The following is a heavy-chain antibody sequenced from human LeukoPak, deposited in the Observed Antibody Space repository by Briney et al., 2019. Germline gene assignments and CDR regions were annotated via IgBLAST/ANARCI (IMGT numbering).Heavy chain of an antibody. J-gene: IGHJ4*02. Sequence: GGSLRLSCAASGFTFSSYWMSWVRQAPGKGLEWVANIKQDGSEKYYVDSVKGRFTISRDNAKNSLYLQMNSLRAEDTAVYYCAKDLPPGSSPHDYWGQGTLVTVSS. CDR1: GFTFSSYW. CDR2: IKQDGSEK. V-gene: IGHV3-7*03. D-gene: IGHD2-2*01. CDR3: AKDLPPGSSPHDY.